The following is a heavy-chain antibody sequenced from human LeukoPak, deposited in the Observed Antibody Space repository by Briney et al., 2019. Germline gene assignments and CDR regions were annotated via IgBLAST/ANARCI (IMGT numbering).Heavy chain of an antibody. V-gene: IGHV4-59*01. D-gene: IGHD3-3*01. J-gene: IGHJ3*02. CDR1: GGSISSYY. CDR2: IYYSGST. Sequence: SETLSLTCTVSGGSISSYYWSWIRQPPGKGLEWIGYIYYSGSTNYNPSLKSRVTISVDTSKNQFSLKLSSVTAADTAVYYCARGGYDFWSGPMGVNAFDIWGQGTMVTVSS. CDR3: ARGGYDFWSGPMGVNAFDI.